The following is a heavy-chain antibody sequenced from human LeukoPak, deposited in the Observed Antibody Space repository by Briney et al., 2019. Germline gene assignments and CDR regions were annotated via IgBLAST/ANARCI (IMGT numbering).Heavy chain of an antibody. J-gene: IGHJ2*01. D-gene: IGHD6-13*01. CDR3: ARDATRAAGSNWYFDL. V-gene: IGHV3-48*01. Sequence: GGSLRLSCAASGFIFTSYSMNWVRQAPGKGLEWISYISSSSSTIYYADSVRGRFTISRDNAKNSLYLQMNSLRAEDTALYYCARDATRAAGSNWYFDLWGRGTLVTVSS. CDR2: ISSSSSTI. CDR1: GFIFTSYS.